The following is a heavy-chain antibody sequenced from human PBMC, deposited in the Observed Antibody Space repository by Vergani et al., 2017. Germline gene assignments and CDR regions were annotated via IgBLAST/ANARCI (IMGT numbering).Heavy chain of an antibody. D-gene: IGHD3-3*01. Sequence: QVQLQQWGAGLLKPSETLSLTCAVYGGSFSGYYWSWIRQPPGKGLEWIGEINHSGSTNYNLSLKSRVTISVDTSKNQFSLKLSSVTAADTAVYYCARVQELYDFWSGYRVRYYYYMDVWGKGTTVTVSS. CDR2: INHSGST. CDR3: ARVQELYDFWSGYRVRYYYYMDV. J-gene: IGHJ6*03. V-gene: IGHV4-34*01. CDR1: GGSFSGYY.